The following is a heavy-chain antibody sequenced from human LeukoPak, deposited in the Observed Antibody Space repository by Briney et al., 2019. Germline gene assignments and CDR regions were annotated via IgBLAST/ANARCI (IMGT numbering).Heavy chain of an antibody. CDR2: IGATGDT. V-gene: IGHV3-13*01. CDR1: GLTFSGYD. D-gene: IGHD1-1*01. CDR3: VLGAYWNDDKNAFHI. Sequence: GGSLRLSCAASGLTFSGYDMHWVRQAPGKGLEWVSSIGATGDTYYAGSVKGRFTISRENAKKSLYLQMSSLRAEDTAVYFCVLGAYWNDDKNAFHIWGPGTMVTVSS. J-gene: IGHJ3*02.